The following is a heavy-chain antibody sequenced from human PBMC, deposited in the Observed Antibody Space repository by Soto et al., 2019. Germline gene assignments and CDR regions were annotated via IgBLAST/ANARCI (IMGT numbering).Heavy chain of an antibody. Sequence: AGCLELSSGVSGFTFAPSTMSWVRQAPGKGLEWVSTISVSVGSTYSADSVQGRFTVSSDISDNTLFLRMTSLTADDTAVYFCAKRDVPHSTSNAYFYDHWGRGVLVPVSS. D-gene: IGHD2-21*02. V-gene: IGHV3-23*01. CDR2: ISVSVGST. J-gene: IGHJ4*02. CDR3: AKRDVPHSTSNAYFYDH. CDR1: GFTFAPST.